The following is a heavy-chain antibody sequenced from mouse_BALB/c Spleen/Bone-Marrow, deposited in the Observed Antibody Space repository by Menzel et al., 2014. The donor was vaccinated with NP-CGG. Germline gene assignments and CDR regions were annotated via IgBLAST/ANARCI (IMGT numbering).Heavy chain of an antibody. Sequence: QVQLKESGAELVKPGASVKLSCKASGYTFTSYWMHWVKQRPGQGLEWIGEIDHSDSYTNYNQKFKGKATLTVDKSSSTAYMQLSSLTSEDSAVYYCARGLYGNSGYWGQGTTITVSS. D-gene: IGHD2-1*01. V-gene: IGHV1-69*02. J-gene: IGHJ2*01. CDR3: ARGLYGNSGY. CDR1: GYTFTSYW. CDR2: IDHSDSYT.